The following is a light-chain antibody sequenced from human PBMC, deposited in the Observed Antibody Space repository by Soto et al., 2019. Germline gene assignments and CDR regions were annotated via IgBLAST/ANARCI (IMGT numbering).Light chain of an antibody. Sequence: DIPMTQSPSSLSASVGDRVTITCRSSQNISRFLNWYQQKQGRAPNLLIYGVSTLQVGVPSRFSGSGFGTDFSLTISSLQPADFGTYFCQQSYNSPLTFGQGTKVEFK. V-gene: IGKV1-39*01. CDR2: GVS. J-gene: IGKJ1*01. CDR1: QNISRF. CDR3: QQSYNSPLT.